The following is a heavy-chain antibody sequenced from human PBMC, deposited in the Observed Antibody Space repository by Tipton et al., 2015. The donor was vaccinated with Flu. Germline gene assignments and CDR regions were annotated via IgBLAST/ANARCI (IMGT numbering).Heavy chain of an antibody. Sequence: QSGPEVKKPGSSVKVSCKASGGTFSSYAISWVRQAPGQGLEWMGGIIPILGIANYAQKFQGRVTITADESTSTAYMELSSLRSEDTAVYYCARGGWTQKEWDWYFDLWGRGTLVTVSS. CDR3: ARGGWTQKEWDWYFDL. CDR1: GGTFSSYA. V-gene: IGHV1-69*01. CDR2: IIPILGIA. J-gene: IGHJ2*01. D-gene: IGHD1-26*01.